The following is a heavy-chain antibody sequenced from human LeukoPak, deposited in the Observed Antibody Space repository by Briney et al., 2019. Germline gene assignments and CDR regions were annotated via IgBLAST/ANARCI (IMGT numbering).Heavy chain of an antibody. V-gene: IGHV3-30*03. D-gene: IGHD5-24*01. CDR2: ISYDGSNK. Sequence: GGSLRLSCAASGFTFSTHCMYWVRQAPGKGLEWVVLISYDGSNKYYADSVKGRFTISRDNSKNTLYLQMNSLRAEDTAVYYRARERDSEWLPRSYSFDYWGQGTLVTVSS. J-gene: IGHJ4*02. CDR1: GFTFSTHC. CDR3: ARERDSEWLPRSYSFDY.